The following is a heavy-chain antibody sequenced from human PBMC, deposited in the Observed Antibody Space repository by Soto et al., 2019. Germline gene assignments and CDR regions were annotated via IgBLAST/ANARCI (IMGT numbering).Heavy chain of an antibody. Sequence: QVQLVQSGAEVRKSGSSVKVSCKAAGGTFSDYALSWVRQAPGQGLEWMGGIIPMFATTNYAQKFQGRVTITADDSPTTAHMELSRLKSEDTAVYYCARGRGIGFSSTWNIYWYYNMDVWGQGTTVTVSS. CDR2: IIPMFATT. V-gene: IGHV1-69*01. CDR3: ARGRGIGFSSTWNIYWYYNMDV. D-gene: IGHD6-13*01. CDR1: GGTFSDYA. J-gene: IGHJ6*02.